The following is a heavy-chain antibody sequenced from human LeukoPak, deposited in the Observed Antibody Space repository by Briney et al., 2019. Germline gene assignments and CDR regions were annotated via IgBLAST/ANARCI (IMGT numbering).Heavy chain of an antibody. CDR2: IYSGGST. D-gene: IGHD6-13*01. V-gene: IGHV3-66*04. J-gene: IGHJ4*02. CDR3: ARQPPSGSSWYYFDY. CDR1: GFTVSSNY. Sequence: GGSLRLSCAASGFTVSSNYMSWVRQAPGKGLEWVSVIYSGGSTYYADSVKGRFTISRDNSKNTLYLQMNSLRAEDTAVYYCARQPPSGSSWYYFDYWGQGTLVTVSS.